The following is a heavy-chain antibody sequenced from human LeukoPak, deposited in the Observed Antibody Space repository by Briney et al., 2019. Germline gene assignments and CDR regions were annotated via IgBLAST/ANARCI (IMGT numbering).Heavy chain of an antibody. V-gene: IGHV4-38-2*01. CDR1: GYSISSGYY. J-gene: IGHJ4*02. CDR3: ARVLAVAGVDY. Sequence: PSETLSLTCVVSGYSISSGYYWGWIRQPPGKGLEWIGCIYHSGSTYYNPSLKSRVTISVDTSKNQFSLKLSSVTAADTAVYYCARVLAVAGVDYWGQGTLVTVSS. D-gene: IGHD6-19*01. CDR2: IYHSGST.